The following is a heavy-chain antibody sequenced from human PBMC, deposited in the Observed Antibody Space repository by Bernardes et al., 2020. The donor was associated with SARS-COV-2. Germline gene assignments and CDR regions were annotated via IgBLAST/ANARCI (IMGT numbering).Heavy chain of an antibody. CDR1: GFPVSSGNYY. Sequence: LSLTCSVSGFPVSSGNYYWNWFRQPPGKGLEWNGYIHNTETTNYNSSLKSRVAISVDLSKNHFSLKLTSVTAADTAVYFCTRDRSGYIVSKFDPWGQGILVTVSS. D-gene: IGHD3-3*01. J-gene: IGHJ5*02. CDR3: TRDRSGYIVSKFDP. CDR2: IHNTETT. V-gene: IGHV4-61*03.